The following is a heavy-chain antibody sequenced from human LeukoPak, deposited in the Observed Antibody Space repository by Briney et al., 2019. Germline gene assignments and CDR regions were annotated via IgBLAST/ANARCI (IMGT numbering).Heavy chain of an antibody. Sequence: PGGSLRLSCAASGFTFSSYAMSWVRQAPGKGLEWGSAISGSGGSTYYADSVKGRFTISRDNSKNTLYLQMNSLRAEDTAVYYCAVPYYDFWSGYRDFDYWGQGTLVTVSS. D-gene: IGHD3-3*01. J-gene: IGHJ4*02. CDR2: ISGSGGST. CDR3: AVPYYDFWSGYRDFDY. V-gene: IGHV3-23*01. CDR1: GFTFSSYA.